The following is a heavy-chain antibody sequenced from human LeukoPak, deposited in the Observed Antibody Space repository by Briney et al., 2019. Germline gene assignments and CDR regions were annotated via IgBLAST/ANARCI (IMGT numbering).Heavy chain of an antibody. Sequence: ASVKVSCKAFGYSDTSYGVSWLRQSPRQQAEWRGWLSTYNDDKLYAHKFQRRVTMTTYTSTITAYMELRSLTSDDTAVYYCVMSFGSGNWQYYFDYWGQRTLITVCS. D-gene: IGHD3-10*01. CDR1: GYSDTSYG. V-gene: IGHV1-18*01. J-gene: IGHJ4*02. CDR2: LSTYNDDK. CDR3: VMSFGSGNWQYYFDY.